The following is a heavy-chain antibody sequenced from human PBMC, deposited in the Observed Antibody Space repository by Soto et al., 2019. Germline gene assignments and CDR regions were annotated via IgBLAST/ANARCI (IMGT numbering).Heavy chain of an antibody. CDR3: ASLPVVITNLDYYGMDA. V-gene: IGHV1-2*04. CDR1: GCTFSSYT. D-gene: IGHD3-22*01. CDR2: INPNSGGT. Sequence: ASVKVSCKASGCTFSSYTISWVRQAPGQGLEWMGWINPNSGGTSYAQKFQGWVTMTRDTSISTAYMELSRLRSDDTAVYYCASLPVVITNLDYYGMDAWGQGTTVTVS. J-gene: IGHJ6*02.